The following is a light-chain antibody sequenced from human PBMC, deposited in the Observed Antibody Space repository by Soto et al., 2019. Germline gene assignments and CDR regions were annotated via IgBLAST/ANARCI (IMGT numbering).Light chain of an antibody. Sequence: DIHLTQSPSFLSASVGDRVTITCRPSQAVPNNMAWYQQKPGKPPKLLIYEESTLHSGVPSRFSGRKSGTQFTLTIDSLQPEDSASYYCLQDHEHLTFGGVTRVEIK. CDR2: EES. CDR1: QAVPNN. J-gene: IGKJ4*01. CDR3: LQDHEHLT. V-gene: IGKV1-9*01.